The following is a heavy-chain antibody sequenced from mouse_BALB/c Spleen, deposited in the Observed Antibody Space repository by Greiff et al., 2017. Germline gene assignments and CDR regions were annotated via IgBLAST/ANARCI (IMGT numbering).Heavy chain of an antibody. CDR2: INSNGGST. CDR3: ARHEDGTYYFDY. D-gene: IGHD2-1*01. V-gene: IGHV5-6-2*01. J-gene: IGHJ2*01. Sequence: EVMLVESGGGLVKLGGSLKLSCAASGFTFSSYYMSWVRQTPEKRLELVAAINSNGGSTYYPDTVKGRFTISRDNAKNTLYLQMSSLKSEDTALYYCARHEDGTYYFDYWGQGTTLTVSS. CDR1: GFTFSSYY.